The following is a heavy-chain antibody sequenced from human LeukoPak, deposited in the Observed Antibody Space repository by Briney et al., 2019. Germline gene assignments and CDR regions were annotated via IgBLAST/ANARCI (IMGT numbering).Heavy chain of an antibody. CDR2: INSDESST. D-gene: IGHD5-18*01. CDR3: ARTTYTYGYPDY. Sequence: GGSLRLSCAPDALTFSSYWMRWDSHAPGKGLVWVSHINSDESSTSYADSVKGRFTISRDNAKNTLYLQMNSLRAEDTAVYYCARTTYTYGYPDYWGQGTLVTVSS. CDR1: ALTFSSYW. J-gene: IGHJ4*02. V-gene: IGHV3-74*01.